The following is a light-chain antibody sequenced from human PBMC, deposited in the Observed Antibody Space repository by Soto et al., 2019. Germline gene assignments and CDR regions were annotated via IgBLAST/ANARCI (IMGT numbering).Light chain of an antibody. V-gene: IGLV2-14*01. CDR3: SSYTSSSTYV. CDR2: DVS. Sequence: QSVLTKPASVSGSPGQSITISCTGTSREVGGYNYVSWYQQHPGKAPKLMIYDVSNRPSGVSNRFSPSKSGNTASLTISVLQSLYYADYYCSSYTSSSTYVFVTRTNVPVL. J-gene: IGLJ1*01. CDR1: SREVGGYNY.